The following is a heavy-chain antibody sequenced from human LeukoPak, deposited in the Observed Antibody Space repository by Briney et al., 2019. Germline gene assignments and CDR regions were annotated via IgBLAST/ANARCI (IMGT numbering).Heavy chain of an antibody. Sequence: SETLSLTCTVSGGSLSRYYWHWIRQPPGKGLEWIGYIYFSGSTNYNPSLRSRVTISVDTSKSQFSLKLSSVTTADTAVYYCARDSSGYYRIDYWGQGTLVTVSS. CDR1: GGSLSRYY. CDR3: ARDSSGYYRIDY. D-gene: IGHD3-22*01. V-gene: IGHV4-59*01. CDR2: IYFSGST. J-gene: IGHJ4*02.